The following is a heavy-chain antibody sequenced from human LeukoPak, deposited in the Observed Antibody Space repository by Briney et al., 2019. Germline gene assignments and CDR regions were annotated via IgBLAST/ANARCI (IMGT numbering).Heavy chain of an antibody. CDR3: AKNSDLWSGYYTLDY. V-gene: IGHV3-30*02. D-gene: IGHD3-3*01. CDR1: GFSFSRYG. CDR2: IRYDGGNN. Sequence: GGSLRLSCAASGFSFSRYGMHWVRQAPGKGLEWVAFIRYDGGNNYYADSVKGRFTISRDNSKNTLYVQMNSLRAEDTAVYYCAKNSDLWSGYYTLDYWGQGTLVTVSS. J-gene: IGHJ4*02.